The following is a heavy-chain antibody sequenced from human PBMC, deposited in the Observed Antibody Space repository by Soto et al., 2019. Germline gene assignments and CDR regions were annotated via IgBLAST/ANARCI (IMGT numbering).Heavy chain of an antibody. CDR3: AKDWPGTSSVTSDY. J-gene: IGHJ4*02. V-gene: IGHV3-23*01. CDR2: IIHTGGAT. CDR1: GFDFSAYA. Sequence: PGGSLRLSCAASGFDFSAYAMTWVRQAPGKGLEWVLSIIHTGGATFYASSVKGRFTISRDNSKNILYLQMNSLGADDTAMYYCAKDWPGTSSVTSDYWGQGTLVTVSS. D-gene: IGHD4-17*01.